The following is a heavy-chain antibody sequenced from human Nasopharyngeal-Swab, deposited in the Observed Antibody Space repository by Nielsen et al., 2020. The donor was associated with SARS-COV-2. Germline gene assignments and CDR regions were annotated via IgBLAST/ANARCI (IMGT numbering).Heavy chain of an antibody. Sequence: SESLSLTCTVSGVSISSYYWSWIRQPPGKGLEWIGYIYYSGSTNYNPSLKSRVTISVDTSKNQFSLKLSSVTAADTAVYYCARHVPMVTARGDAFDIWGQGTMVTVSS. D-gene: IGHD2-21*02. CDR3: ARHVPMVTARGDAFDI. CDR2: IYYSGST. V-gene: IGHV4-59*08. CDR1: GVSISSYY. J-gene: IGHJ3*02.